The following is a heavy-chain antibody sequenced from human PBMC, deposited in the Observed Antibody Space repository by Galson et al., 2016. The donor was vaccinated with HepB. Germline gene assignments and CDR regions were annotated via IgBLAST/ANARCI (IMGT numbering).Heavy chain of an antibody. CDR2: IIPIFGTT. CDR1: GDTFSRYT. J-gene: IGHJ4*02. CDR3: ARDRGGFGGYLDS. V-gene: IGHV1-69*06. Sequence: SVKVSCKASGDTFSRYTISWVRQAPGQGLEWMGGIIPIFGTTDYAQKFQGRITIIADKSTTTAYMDLGSLGFDDTAIYYCARDRGGFGGYLDSWGQGTLVTVSS. D-gene: IGHD5-24*01.